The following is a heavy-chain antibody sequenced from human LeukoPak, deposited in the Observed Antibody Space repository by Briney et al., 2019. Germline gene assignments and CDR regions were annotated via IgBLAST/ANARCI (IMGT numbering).Heavy chain of an antibody. Sequence: GASVKVSCKASGYTFTSYDINWVRQATGQGLEWMGWMNPNSGNTGYAQKFQGRVTITRNTSISTAYMELSSLRSEDTAVYYCARGGEDYYYMDVWGKGTTVTVSS. J-gene: IGHJ6*03. D-gene: IGHD3-10*01. CDR3: ARGGEDYYYMDV. CDR2: MNPNSGNT. CDR1: GYTFTSYD. V-gene: IGHV1-8*03.